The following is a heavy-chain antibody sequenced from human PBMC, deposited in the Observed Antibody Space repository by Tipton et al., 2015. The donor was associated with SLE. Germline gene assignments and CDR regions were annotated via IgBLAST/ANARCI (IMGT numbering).Heavy chain of an antibody. Sequence: TLSLTCTVSGYSISSGYYWGWIRQPPGKGLEWIGSIYHSGSTYYNPSLKSRVTISVDTSKNQFSLKLSSVTAADTAVYYCARTKRWLQLSYWGQGTLVTVSS. CDR3: ARTKRWLQLSY. V-gene: IGHV4-38-2*02. J-gene: IGHJ4*02. D-gene: IGHD5-24*01. CDR1: GYSISSGYY. CDR2: IYHSGST.